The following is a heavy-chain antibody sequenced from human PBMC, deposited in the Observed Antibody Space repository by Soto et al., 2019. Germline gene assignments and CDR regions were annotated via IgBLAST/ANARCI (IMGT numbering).Heavy chain of an antibody. D-gene: IGHD4-17*01. Sequence: SETLSLTCTVSGGSISSYYWSWIRQPPGKGLEWIGYIYYSGSTNYNPSLKSRVTISVDTSKNQFSLKLSSVTAADTAVYYCAGVAIYGGWLWGQGTMVTVSS. CDR1: GGSISSYY. CDR2: IYYSGST. V-gene: IGHV4-59*01. J-gene: IGHJ3*01. CDR3: AGVAIYGGWL.